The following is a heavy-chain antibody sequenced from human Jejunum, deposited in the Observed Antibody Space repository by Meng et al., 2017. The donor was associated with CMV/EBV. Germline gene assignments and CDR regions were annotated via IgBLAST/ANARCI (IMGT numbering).Heavy chain of an antibody. J-gene: IGHJ6*02. CDR1: GFTASNSF. D-gene: IGHD4-11*01. CDR3: ARADLHTHMDV. CDR2: MYNIGGT. Sequence: CAAAGFTASNSFVAWVRQPPGKGLEWVSVMYNIGGTYYADSVRGRFAISRDNSKNTVFLQMNSLRVDDTAVYFCARADLHTHMDVWGHGTTVTVSS. V-gene: IGHV3-53*03.